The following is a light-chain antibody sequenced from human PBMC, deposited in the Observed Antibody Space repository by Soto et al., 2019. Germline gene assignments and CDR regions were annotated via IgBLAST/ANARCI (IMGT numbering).Light chain of an antibody. V-gene: IGLV1-40*01. CDR3: QSYASSLSASV. J-gene: IGLJ3*02. CDR1: SSNIGAGYD. Sequence: QSVLTQPPSVSGAPGQTVTISCTGSSSNIGAGYDVHWDQQVTGTAPKLLIYVNNNRPSGVPDRFSGSKSGTSASLVITGLQDEDDADYYCQSYASSLSASVFGGGTKLTVL. CDR2: VNN.